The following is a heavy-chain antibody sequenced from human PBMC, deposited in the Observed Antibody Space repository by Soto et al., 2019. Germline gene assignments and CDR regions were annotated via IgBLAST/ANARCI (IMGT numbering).Heavy chain of an antibody. Sequence: GESLTISCMGSGYSFTRYWFYSVRHMPGKGLNWIGIIYPGDSDTGYSPSFQGKVSISADKSISTAYLQWCSLKVSDTAMYYCARHEVGRYYCCMDVWGQGNTVIVSS. J-gene: IGHJ6*02. CDR1: GYSFTRYW. CDR3: ARHEVGRYYCCMDV. D-gene: IGHD1-26*01. V-gene: IGHV5-51*01. CDR2: IYPGDSDT.